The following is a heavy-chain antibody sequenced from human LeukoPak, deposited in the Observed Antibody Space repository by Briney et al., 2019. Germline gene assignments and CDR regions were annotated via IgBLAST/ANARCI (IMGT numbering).Heavy chain of an antibody. J-gene: IGHJ4*02. D-gene: IGHD6-13*01. CDR3: AKVDSSSWAFFDY. CDR1: GFTFSSYI. Sequence: GGSLRLSCAASGFTFSSYIMNWVRQAPGKGLEWVSYISSSSSTIYYADSVKGRFTISRDNSKNTLYLQMNSLRAEDTAVYYCAKVDSSSWAFFDYWGQGTLVTVSS. V-gene: IGHV3-48*01. CDR2: ISSSSSTI.